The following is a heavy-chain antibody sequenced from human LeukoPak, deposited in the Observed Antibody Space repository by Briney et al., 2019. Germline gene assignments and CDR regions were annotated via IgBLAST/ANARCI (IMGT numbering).Heavy chain of an antibody. V-gene: IGHV3-23*01. CDR1: GFSFSSYA. J-gene: IGHJ4*02. CDR2: ISRSGDTT. Sequence: GGSLRLSCAASGFSFSSYAMRWVRQAPGKGLEWVSSISRSGDTTCYADSVKGRFTISRDNSKNTLYLQMNSLRAEDTAVFYCARGGYYYGSGSYVGNWGQGTLVTVSS. D-gene: IGHD3-10*01. CDR3: ARGGYYYGSGSYVGN.